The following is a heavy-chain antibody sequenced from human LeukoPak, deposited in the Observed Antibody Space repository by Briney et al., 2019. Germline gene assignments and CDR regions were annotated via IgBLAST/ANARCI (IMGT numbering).Heavy chain of an antibody. CDR2: ISWNSGSI. D-gene: IGHD6-13*01. J-gene: IGHJ4*02. Sequence: GGSLRLSCAASGFTFDDYAMHWVRQAPEKGLEWVSGISWNSGSIGYADSVKGRFTISRDNAKNSLYLQMNCLRAEDTALYYCAKEKYSSSSPFDYWGQGTLVTVSS. CDR1: GFTFDDYA. V-gene: IGHV3-9*01. CDR3: AKEKYSSSSPFDY.